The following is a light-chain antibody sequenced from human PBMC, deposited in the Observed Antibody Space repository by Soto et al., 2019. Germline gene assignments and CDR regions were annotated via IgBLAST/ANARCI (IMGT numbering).Light chain of an antibody. Sequence: QSVLTQPASVSGSPGQSITISCTGTSSDVGGYNYISWYQHHPGKAPKLMIYEVSNRPSGVSTRFSGSKSGNTASLTISGLQAEDEADYYCSSYTSSSTDILFGGGTKVTVL. J-gene: IGLJ2*01. CDR3: SSYTSSSTDIL. CDR1: SSDVGGYNY. CDR2: EVS. V-gene: IGLV2-14*01.